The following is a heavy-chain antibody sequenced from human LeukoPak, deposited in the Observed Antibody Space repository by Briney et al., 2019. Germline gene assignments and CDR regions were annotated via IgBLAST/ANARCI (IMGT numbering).Heavy chain of an antibody. Sequence: SETLSLTCTVSGYSISSGHYWGWIRQPPGKGLEWIGSIYHSGSTYYNPSLKSRVTISVDTSKNQFSLKLSSVTAADTAVYYCARGDCSGGRCLFDYWGQGTLVTVSS. V-gene: IGHV4-38-2*02. CDR3: ARGDCSGGRCLFDY. CDR1: GYSISSGHY. CDR2: IYHSGST. J-gene: IGHJ4*02. D-gene: IGHD2-15*01.